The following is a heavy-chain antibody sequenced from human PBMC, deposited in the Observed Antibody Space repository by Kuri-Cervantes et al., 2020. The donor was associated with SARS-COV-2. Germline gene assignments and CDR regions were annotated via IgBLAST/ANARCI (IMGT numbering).Heavy chain of an antibody. V-gene: IGHV3-7*01. J-gene: IGHJ4*02. Sequence: LSLTCAASGFTFSSYWMSWVRQAPGKGLEWVANIKQDGSEKYYVDSVKGRFTISRDNAKNSLYLQMNSLRAEDTAVYYCARGLAVAGTDFDYWGQGTLVTVSS. CDR3: ARGLAVAGTDFDY. CDR2: IKQDGSEK. CDR1: GFTFSSYW. D-gene: IGHD6-19*01.